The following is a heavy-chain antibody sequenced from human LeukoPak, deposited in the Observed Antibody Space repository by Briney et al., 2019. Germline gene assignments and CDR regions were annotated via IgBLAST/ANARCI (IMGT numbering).Heavy chain of an antibody. CDR3: ARKGYDYVWGPGDGYYYYMDV. J-gene: IGHJ6*03. CDR2: IYHSGST. CDR1: GYSISSGYY. V-gene: IGHV4-38-2*01. Sequence: SETLSLTCAVSGYSISSGYYWGWIRQPPGKGLEWTGSIYHSGSTYYNPSLKSRVTISVDTSKNQFSLKLSSVTAADTAVYYCARKGYDYVWGPGDGYYYYMDVWGKGATVTVSS. D-gene: IGHD3-16*01.